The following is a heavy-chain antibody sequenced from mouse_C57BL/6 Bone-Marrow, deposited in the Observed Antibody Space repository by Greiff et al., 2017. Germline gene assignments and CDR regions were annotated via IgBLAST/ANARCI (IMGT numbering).Heavy chain of an antibody. V-gene: IGHV5-6*01. CDR2: ISSGGSYT. CDR3: ARRDYGHWYFDV. D-gene: IGHD1-2*01. CDR1: GFTFSSYG. J-gene: IGHJ1*03. Sequence: EVKLMESGGDLVKPGGSLKLSCAASGFTFSSYGMSWVRQTPDKRLEWVATISSGGSYTYYPDSVKGRFTISRDNAKNTLYLQMSSLKSEDTAMYYCARRDYGHWYFDVWGTGTTVTVSS.